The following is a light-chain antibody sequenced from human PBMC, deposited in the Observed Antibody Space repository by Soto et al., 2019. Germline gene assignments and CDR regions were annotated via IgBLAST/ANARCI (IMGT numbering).Light chain of an antibody. J-gene: IGKJ1*01. Sequence: EIVVTQSPGTLSMSPGERATLSCRASQSVRSSYLAWYQQKPGQAPRLLIYDTSSRATGIPDRFSGSGSGTDFTLTISRLEPEDFAVYYCQHYGDSRTFGQGTKVDIK. CDR1: QSVRSSY. V-gene: IGKV3-20*01. CDR3: QHYGDSRT. CDR2: DTS.